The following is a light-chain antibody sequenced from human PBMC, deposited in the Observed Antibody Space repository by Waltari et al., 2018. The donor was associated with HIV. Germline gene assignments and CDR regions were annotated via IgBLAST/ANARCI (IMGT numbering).Light chain of an antibody. V-gene: IGKV3-11*01. CDR1: QSVSRY. J-gene: IGKJ4*01. Sequence: EIVLTQSPATLSLSPGERATLSCRASQSVSRYLGWYHHKPGQAPRLLIYYVSNRATGIPARFSGSGSGTDFTLTISSLEPEDSAVYYCQQRNKWPSTFGGGTKVEIK. CDR3: QQRNKWPST. CDR2: YVS.